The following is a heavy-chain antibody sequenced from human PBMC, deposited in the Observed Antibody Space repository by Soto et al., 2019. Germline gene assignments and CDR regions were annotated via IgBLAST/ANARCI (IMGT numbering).Heavy chain of an antibody. CDR1: GGSFSGYY. Sequence: SETLSLTCAVYGGSFSGYYWSWIRQPPGKGLEWIGEINHSGSTNYNPSLKSRVTICVDTSKNQFSLKLSSVTAADTAVYYCARVRKGYCTNGVCYTAGNYYYYGMDVWGQGTTVTVSS. J-gene: IGHJ6*02. CDR3: ARVRKGYCTNGVCYTAGNYYYYGMDV. V-gene: IGHV4-34*01. D-gene: IGHD2-8*01. CDR2: INHSGST.